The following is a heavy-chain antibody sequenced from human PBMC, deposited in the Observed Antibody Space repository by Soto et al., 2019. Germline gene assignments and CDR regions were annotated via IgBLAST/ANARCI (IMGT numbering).Heavy chain of an antibody. CDR3: ARDGGLAEDGMDV. CDR2: IYSGGST. Sequence: EVRLVETGGDLIQPGGSLRLSCAASGFIVSGNYMSWVRQAPGKGLERVSVIYSGGSTYYADSVKGRFTISRDNSKNTLYLQMNSLRADDTAVYYCARDGGLAEDGMDVWGQGTTVTVSS. CDR1: GFIVSGNY. D-gene: IGHD3-10*01. V-gene: IGHV3-53*02. J-gene: IGHJ6*02.